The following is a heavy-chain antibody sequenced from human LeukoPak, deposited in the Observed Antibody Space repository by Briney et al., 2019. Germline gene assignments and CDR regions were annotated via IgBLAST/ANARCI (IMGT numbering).Heavy chain of an antibody. J-gene: IGHJ3*02. V-gene: IGHV1-18*01. Sequence: GASVKVSCKASGYTFTSYGISWVRQAPGQGLEWMGWISAYNGNTNYAQKLQGRVTMTTDTSTSTAYMELRSLRSDDTAVYYCARGLVTTVTTSGAFDIWGHGTMVTVSS. CDR3: ARGLVTTVTTSGAFDI. CDR1: GYTFTSYG. D-gene: IGHD4-17*01. CDR2: ISAYNGNT.